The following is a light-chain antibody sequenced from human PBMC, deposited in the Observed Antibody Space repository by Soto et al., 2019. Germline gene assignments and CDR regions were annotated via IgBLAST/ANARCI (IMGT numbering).Light chain of an antibody. J-gene: IGKJ5*01. V-gene: IGKV1-5*03. CDR1: QSISSW. CDR3: QQSYITPPIT. Sequence: DIQMTQSPSTLSASVGDRVTITCRASQSISSWLAWYQQKPGKAPKLLIYKASSLESGVPSRFSGSGSGTDFTLTIDGLQPEDFAVYYCQQSYITPPITFGQGTRLEVK. CDR2: KAS.